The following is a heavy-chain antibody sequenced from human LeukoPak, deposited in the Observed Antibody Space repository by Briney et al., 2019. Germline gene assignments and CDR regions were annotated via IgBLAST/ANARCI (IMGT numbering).Heavy chain of an antibody. CDR3: AKCIVGATAPFDY. Sequence: GGSLRLSCAASGFTFRIYAMRWVRQAPGKGREWVSAISGSGGSTFYADSVKGRFTISRDNSKNTLYLQMNSLRAEDTAVYYCAKCIVGATAPFDYWGQGTLVTVSS. D-gene: IGHD1-26*01. CDR1: GFTFRIYA. CDR2: ISGSGGST. V-gene: IGHV3-23*01. J-gene: IGHJ4*02.